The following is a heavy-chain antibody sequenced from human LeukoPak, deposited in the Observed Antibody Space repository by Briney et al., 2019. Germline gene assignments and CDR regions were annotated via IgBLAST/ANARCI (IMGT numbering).Heavy chain of an antibody. J-gene: IGHJ4*02. CDR1: GGSFSGYY. Sequence: SETLSLTCAVYGGSFSGYYWRWIRQPPGKGLEWIGEINHSGSTNYNPSLKSRVTISVDTSKNQFSLKLSSVTAADTAVYYCAVNYYDSSGYRFWGQGTLVTVSS. CDR2: INHSGST. CDR3: AVNYYDSSGYRF. D-gene: IGHD3-22*01. V-gene: IGHV4-34*01.